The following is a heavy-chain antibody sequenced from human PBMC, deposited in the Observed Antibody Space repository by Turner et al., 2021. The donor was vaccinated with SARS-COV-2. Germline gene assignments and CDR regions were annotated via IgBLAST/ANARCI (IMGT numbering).Heavy chain of an antibody. J-gene: IGHJ4*02. D-gene: IGHD6-19*01. CDR1: GYTFTGHY. V-gene: IGHV1-2*02. CDR3: AVEVIEVAGTGGD. CDR2: SNTNSSGT. Sequence: VLLVPSGAVVLKSGASVKVTCSAAGYTFTGHYLHWVRQAPGQGLEWMGGSNTNSSGTNYAKKFQSRVTMTRDTTISTDYMELSRLRTDDTAVEYCAVEVIEVAGTGGDWGQGTRVTVSS.